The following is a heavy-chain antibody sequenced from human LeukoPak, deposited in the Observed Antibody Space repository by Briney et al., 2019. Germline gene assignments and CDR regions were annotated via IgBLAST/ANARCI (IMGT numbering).Heavy chain of an antibody. D-gene: IGHD3-9*01. CDR3: ARDILTGYSVGGY. CDR2: INHSGST. V-gene: IGHV4-34*01. J-gene: IGHJ4*02. CDR1: GGSFSGYY. Sequence: PSETLSLTCAVYGGSFSGYYWSWIRQPPGKGLEWSGEINHSGSTNYNPSLKSRVTISVDTSKKQFSLKLTSVTAADTAVYYCARDILTGYSVGGYWGQGTLVTVSS.